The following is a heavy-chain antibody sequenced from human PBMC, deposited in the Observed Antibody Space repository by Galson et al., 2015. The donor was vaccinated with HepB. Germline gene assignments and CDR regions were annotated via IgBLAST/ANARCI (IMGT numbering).Heavy chain of an antibody. V-gene: IGHV1-18*01. CDR3: ARDERRSPSGGYYSYYMDV. J-gene: IGHJ6*03. Sequence: SVKVSCKASGYTFTSYGISWVRQAPGQGLEWMGWTGANNGDTNYAPKFQGRVTMTTDTSTTTAYMELMSLRSDDTAVYYCARDERRSPSGGYYSYYMDVWGKGTTVTVSS. CDR2: TGANNGDT. D-gene: IGHD6-6*01. CDR1: GYTFTSYG.